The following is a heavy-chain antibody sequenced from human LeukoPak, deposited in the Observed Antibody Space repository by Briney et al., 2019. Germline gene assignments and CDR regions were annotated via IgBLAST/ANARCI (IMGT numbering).Heavy chain of an antibody. J-gene: IGHJ4*02. V-gene: IGHV4-59*01. CDR1: GGSISSYY. CDR3: ARGPMIVPHNLLDY. D-gene: IGHD3-22*01. Sequence: SETLSLTCTVSGGSISSYYWSWIRQPPGKGLEWIGYIYYSGSTNYNPSLKSRVTISVDTSKNQFSLKLSSVTAADTAVYYCARGPMIVPHNLLDYWGQGTLVTVSS. CDR2: IYYSGST.